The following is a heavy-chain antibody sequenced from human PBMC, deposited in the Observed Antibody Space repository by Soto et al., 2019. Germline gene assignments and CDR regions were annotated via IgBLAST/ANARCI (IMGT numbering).Heavy chain of an antibody. CDR2: INQDGSET. V-gene: IGHV3-7*01. D-gene: IGHD3-3*01. J-gene: IGHJ4*02. CDR1: GFTFSTYW. Sequence: PGGSLRLSCAASGFTFSTYWMTWVRQAPGKGLEWVANINQDGSETYSVDSVKGRFTISRDNAKNSLYLQMNSLRAEDTAVYYCARDVEKRNFYEFWSGSLHWVQGTLVTVSS. CDR3: ARDVEKRNFYEFWSGSLH.